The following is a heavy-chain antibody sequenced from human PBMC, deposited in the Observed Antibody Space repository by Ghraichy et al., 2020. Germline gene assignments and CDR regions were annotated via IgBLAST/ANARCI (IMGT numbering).Heavy chain of an antibody. CDR3: ARRRSGGYGAFDI. J-gene: IGHJ3*02. Sequence: VGSLRLSCAASGFTFSTYNMNWVRQAPGKGLEWVASITGNSNYIYYADSLKGRFAISRDNAKNSLYLQINSLRVGDTAVYYCARRRSGGYGAFDIWGQGTRVTVSS. V-gene: IGHV3-21*01. CDR2: ITGNSNYI. D-gene: IGHD2-15*01. CDR1: GFTFSTYN.